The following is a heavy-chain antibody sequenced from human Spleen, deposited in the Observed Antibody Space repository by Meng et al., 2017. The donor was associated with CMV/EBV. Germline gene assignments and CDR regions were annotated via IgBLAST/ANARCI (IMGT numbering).Heavy chain of an antibody. V-gene: IGHV1-2*02. CDR2: INPDTGDT. CDR3: ARSKTSGSWLQDY. D-gene: IGHD6-13*01. CDR1: GYSFTDYY. J-gene: IGHJ4*02. Sequence: ASVKVSCKASGYSFTDYYIHWVRRAPGQGLEWMGWINPDTGDTNYAQKFQGRVTMTRDTSISTAYMELSGLKFDDTAVYYCARSKTSGSWLQDYWGQGTLVTVSS.